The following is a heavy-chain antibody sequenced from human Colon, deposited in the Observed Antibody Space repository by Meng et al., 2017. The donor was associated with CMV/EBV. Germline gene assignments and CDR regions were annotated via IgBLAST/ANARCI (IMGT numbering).Heavy chain of an antibody. D-gene: IGHD3-10*01. V-gene: IGHV3-30*02. CDR1: FSNYG. Sequence: FSNYGMHWVRQAPGKGVEWADFIRYDGSDTWYAKFVKSRFTISRDNFKNTLYLQMTGLSAEDTAVYYCAKDLMLGFGSGTQYYFDSWGQGTLVTVSS. CDR2: IRYDGSDT. J-gene: IGHJ4*02. CDR3: AKDLMLGFGSGTQYYFDS.